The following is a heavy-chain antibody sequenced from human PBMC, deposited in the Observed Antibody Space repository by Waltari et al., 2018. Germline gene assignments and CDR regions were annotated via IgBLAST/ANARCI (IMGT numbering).Heavy chain of an antibody. V-gene: IGHV3-53*01. J-gene: IGHJ4*02. Sequence: EVQLVVSGGGLMQPGGSLRLSCTASAFTARRGYMTWVRQAPGKGLEWLSTVYSSGATYYAESVTGRFTMSRDNSRNMLSLQMNNLRPEDTALYYCAKGLVGSTTAFEYWGQGTLVTVSS. CDR3: AKGLVGSTTAFEY. CDR1: AFTARRGY. CDR2: VYSSGAT. D-gene: IGHD1-26*01.